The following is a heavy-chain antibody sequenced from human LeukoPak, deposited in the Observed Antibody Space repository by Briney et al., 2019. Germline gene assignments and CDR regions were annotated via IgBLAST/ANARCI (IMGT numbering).Heavy chain of an antibody. D-gene: IGHD3-10*01. V-gene: IGHV4-31*03. CDR2: IYYSGST. CDR1: GGSISSGGYY. CDR3: ARDSRRWALRGVTSADY. Sequence: SETLSLTCTVSGGSISSGGYYWSWIRQHPGEGLEWIGYIYYSGSTYYNPSLKSRVTISVDTSKNQFSLKLSSVTAADTAVYYCARDSRRWALRGVTSADYWGQGTLVTVSS. J-gene: IGHJ4*02.